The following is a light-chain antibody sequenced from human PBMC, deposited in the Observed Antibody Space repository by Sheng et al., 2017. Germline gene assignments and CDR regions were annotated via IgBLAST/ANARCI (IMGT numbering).Light chain of an antibody. Sequence: DVQMTQSPSTLSASVGDRVTITCRASQSVTDCLVWYQQKPGKAPKLLIYEASRLESGVPSRFSGSGSGTEFTLTISSVQPDDFATYYCQRYNTYSPWTFGQGTRVEIK. CDR2: EAS. CDR1: QSVTDC. J-gene: IGKJ1*01. V-gene: IGKV1-5*03. CDR3: QRYNTYSPWT.